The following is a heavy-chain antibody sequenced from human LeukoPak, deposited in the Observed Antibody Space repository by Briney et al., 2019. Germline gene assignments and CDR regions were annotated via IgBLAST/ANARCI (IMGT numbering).Heavy chain of an antibody. CDR3: AKDGAYPRITYAS. V-gene: IGHV3-7*01. CDR1: GFTFSSYW. Sequence: GGSLRLSCAASGFTFSSYWMNWVRQAPGKGLEWVANIKGDGNEKNYVDSVKGRFSISRDNAKNSLYLQMDRLRAEDTAVYYCAKDGAYPRITYASGAQGALVTV. CDR2: IKGDGNEK. D-gene: IGHD1-20*01. J-gene: IGHJ4*02.